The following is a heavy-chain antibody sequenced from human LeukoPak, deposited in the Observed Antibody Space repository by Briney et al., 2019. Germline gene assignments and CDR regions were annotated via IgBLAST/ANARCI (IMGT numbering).Heavy chain of an antibody. CDR2: INPNSGGT. Sequence: ASVKVSCKASGYTFTGYYMHWVRQAPGQGLEWMGWINPNSGGTNYAQKFQGRVTMTRDTSISTAYMELSRLRSDDTAVYYCARVKVNIVLMVYANDYWGQGTLVTVSS. CDR1: GYTFTGYY. J-gene: IGHJ4*02. CDR3: ARVKVNIVLMVYANDY. V-gene: IGHV1-2*02. D-gene: IGHD2-8*01.